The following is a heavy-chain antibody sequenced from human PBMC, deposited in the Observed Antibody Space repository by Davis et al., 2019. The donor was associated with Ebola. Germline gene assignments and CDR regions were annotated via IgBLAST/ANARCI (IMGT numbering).Heavy chain of an antibody. V-gene: IGHV3-15*01. CDR3: TTDRMYYYDTSGYPAY. D-gene: IGHD3-22*01. CDR2: MKSKTNDGTT. J-gene: IGHJ4*02. CDR1: EFTFSNTW. Sequence: AGSLRLSCAASEFTFSNTWMNWVRQAPGKGLEWVGRMKSKTNDGTTDYAAPVKGRFTISRDDSKNTLYLQMNSLKTEDTAVYYCTTDRMYYYDTSGYPAYWGQGTLVIVSS.